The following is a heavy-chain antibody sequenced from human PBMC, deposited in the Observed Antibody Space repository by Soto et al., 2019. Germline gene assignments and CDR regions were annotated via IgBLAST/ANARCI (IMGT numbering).Heavy chain of an antibody. CDR2: INPSGST. J-gene: IGHJ4*02. Sequence: QVQLVQSGAEVKKPGASVKVSCKASGYTFTTYYMHWVRQAPGQGLEWMGIINPSGSTSYAQKFQGRVTMTRDTSTSTVEMELSSLGSEDTAVYYCARVYCSGGGCYSSDYWGQGTMVTVSS. CDR1: GYTFTTYY. V-gene: IGHV1-46*03. D-gene: IGHD2-15*01. CDR3: ARVYCSGGGCYSSDY.